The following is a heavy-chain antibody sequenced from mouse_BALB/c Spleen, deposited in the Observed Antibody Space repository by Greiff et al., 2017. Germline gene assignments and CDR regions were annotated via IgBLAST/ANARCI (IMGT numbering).Heavy chain of an antibody. D-gene: IGHD3-1*01. Sequence: QVQLQQPGAELVRPGASVKLSCKASGYSFTSYWMNWVKQRPGQGLEWIGMIYPSDSETRLNQKFKDKATLTVDKSSSTAYMQLSSPTSEDSAVYDGAKSGGQLELPPFAYWGQGTLVTVSA. CDR1: GYSFTSYW. J-gene: IGHJ3*01. V-gene: IGHV1S82*01. CDR3: AKSGGQLELPPFAY. CDR2: IYPSDSET.